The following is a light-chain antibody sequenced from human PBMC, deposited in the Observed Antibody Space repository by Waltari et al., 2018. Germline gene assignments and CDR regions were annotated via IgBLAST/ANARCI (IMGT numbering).Light chain of an antibody. CDR3: HQYYGAPLS. Sequence: DIVMTQSPDSLAVSLGERATINCKSSQSIFDSSNNKSYFAWYHQKPGQTPKVLIYWESTQESGVPDRFSGSGSGTDFTLTINSLQAEDVAVYYCHQYYGAPLSFGGGTKVEIK. V-gene: IGKV4-1*01. CDR2: WES. CDR1: QSIFDSSNNKSY. J-gene: IGKJ4*02.